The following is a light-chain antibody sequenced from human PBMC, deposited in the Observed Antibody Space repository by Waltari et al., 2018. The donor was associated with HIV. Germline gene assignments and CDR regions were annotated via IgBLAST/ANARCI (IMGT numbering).Light chain of an antibody. J-gene: IGLJ3*02. CDR1: SSTIGAGYD. V-gene: IGLV1-40*01. CDR3: QSYDSSLSGLV. CDR2: GTS. Sequence: QSVLTQPPSVSGAPGQRVTISCTGSSSTIGAGYDVHWYQQLPGTAPKLLIYGTSNRPSGVPDRFSGSKSGTSASLAITGLQAEDEADYYCQSYDSSLSGLVFGGGTKLTVL.